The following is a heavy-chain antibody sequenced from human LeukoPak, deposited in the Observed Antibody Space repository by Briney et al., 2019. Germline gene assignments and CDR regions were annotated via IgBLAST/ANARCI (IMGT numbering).Heavy chain of an antibody. J-gene: IGHJ4*02. CDR3: ASGEGVVVAAGRD. V-gene: IGHV4-38-2*01. D-gene: IGHD2-15*01. CDR2: TYHSGST. CDR1: GYSISSGYY. Sequence: SETLSLTCAVSGYSISSGYYWGWIRQPPGKGLEWIGSTYHSGSTYYNPSLKSRVTISVDTSKNQFSLKLSSVTAADMAVYYCASGEGVVVAAGRDWGQGTLVTVSS.